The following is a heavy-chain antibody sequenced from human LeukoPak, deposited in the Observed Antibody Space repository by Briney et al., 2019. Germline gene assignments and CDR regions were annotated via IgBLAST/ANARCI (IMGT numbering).Heavy chain of an antibody. CDR2: IYYSGSSNNNPSLN. D-gene: IGHD6-19*01. J-gene: IGHJ4*02. Sequence: SETLSLTCGVSGGSISGYYWSWIRQSPGKGLEWIGNIYYSGSSNNNPSLNNYNPSLKSRVTISVDTSKNQFSLKLTSVTAADTAVYFCARGGWYSINWGQGALVTVSS. CDR3: ARGGWYSIN. V-gene: IGHV4-59*01. CDR1: GGSISGYY.